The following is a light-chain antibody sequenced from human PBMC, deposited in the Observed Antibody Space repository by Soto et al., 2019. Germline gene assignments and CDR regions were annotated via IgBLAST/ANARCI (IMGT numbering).Light chain of an antibody. CDR3: QQLESYPST. J-gene: IGKJ4*01. Sequence: DIQMTQSPSSLSASVGDRVTITCRASQSISSYLHWYQQKPGKAPKLLIYAASNLQSGVPSRFSASGSGTDFTLTLNSLQPEDFATYYCQQLESYPSTFGGGTKVDI. CDR1: QSISSY. CDR2: AAS. V-gene: IGKV1-39*01.